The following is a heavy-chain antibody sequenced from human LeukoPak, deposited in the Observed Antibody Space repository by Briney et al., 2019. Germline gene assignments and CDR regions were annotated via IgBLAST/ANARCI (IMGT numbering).Heavy chain of an antibody. CDR3: ARAYYDFWSGYPQGVWFDP. V-gene: IGHV4-59*01. CDR2: IYYSGST. J-gene: IGHJ5*02. Sequence: SETLSLTCTVSGASIFTYYWSWIRQPPGKGLEWIGYIYYSGSTNYNPSLKSRVTISVDTSKNQFSLKLSSVTAADTAVYYCARAYYDFWSGYPQGVWFDPWGQGTLVTASS. D-gene: IGHD3-3*01. CDR1: GASIFTYY.